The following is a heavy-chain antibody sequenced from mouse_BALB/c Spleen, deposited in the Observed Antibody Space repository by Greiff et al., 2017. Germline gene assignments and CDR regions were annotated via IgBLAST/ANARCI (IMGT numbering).Heavy chain of an antibody. V-gene: IGHV5-6-2*01. CDR1: GFTFSSYY. CDR3: ARQGDDVRYFDY. Sequence: EVKLVESGGGLVKLGGSLKLSCAASGFTFSSYYMSWVRQTPEKRLELVAAINSNGGSTYYPDTVKGRFTISRDNAKNTLYLQMSSLKSEDTALYYCARQGDDVRYFDYWGQGTTLTVSS. D-gene: IGHD2-12*01. CDR2: INSNGGST. J-gene: IGHJ2*01.